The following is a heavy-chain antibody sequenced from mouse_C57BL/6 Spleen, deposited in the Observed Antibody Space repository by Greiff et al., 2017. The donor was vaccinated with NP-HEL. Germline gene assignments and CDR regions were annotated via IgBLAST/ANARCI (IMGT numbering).Heavy chain of an antibody. V-gene: IGHV1-53*01. J-gene: IGHJ2*01. CDR1: GYTFTSYW. Sequence: VQLQQSGTELVKPGASVKLSCKASGYTFTSYWMHWVKQRPGQGLEWIGNINPSNGGTNYNEKFKSKATLTVDKSSSTAYMQLSSLTSEDSAVYYCARSFITTVVAEDYWGQGTTLTVSS. CDR2: INPSNGGT. CDR3: ARSFITTVVAEDY. D-gene: IGHD1-1*01.